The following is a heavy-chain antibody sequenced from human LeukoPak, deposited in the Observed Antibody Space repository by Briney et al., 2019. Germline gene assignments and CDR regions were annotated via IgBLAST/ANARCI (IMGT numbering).Heavy chain of an antibody. J-gene: IGHJ4*02. CDR3: AREFGPLGSWSIDY. CDR2: ISSRNRYT. Sequence: GGSLRLSCAASGFTFSDYYMSWIRQAPGKGRGWGSYISSRNRYTNYADSVKGRFTISRDNAKTSLYRQMNSLRDEDSAVYYCAREFGPLGSWSIDYWGQGTLVTVSS. CDR1: GFTFSDYY. D-gene: IGHD6-13*01. V-gene: IGHV3-11*06.